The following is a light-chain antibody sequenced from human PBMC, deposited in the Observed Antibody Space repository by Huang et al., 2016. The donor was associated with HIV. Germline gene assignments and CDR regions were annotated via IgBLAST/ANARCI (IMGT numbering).Light chain of an antibody. Sequence: EIVLTQSPGTLSLSPGERATLSCRASQSVSSSYLAWYQQKPGQSPRLLIYGASNRAPGIPDRCSGSGSGTDFSLTINRLEPEDFVVYYCQQYGGSQRTFGQGTKLEMK. CDR3: QQYGGSQRT. J-gene: IGKJ2*01. V-gene: IGKV3-20*01. CDR2: GAS. CDR1: QSVSSSY.